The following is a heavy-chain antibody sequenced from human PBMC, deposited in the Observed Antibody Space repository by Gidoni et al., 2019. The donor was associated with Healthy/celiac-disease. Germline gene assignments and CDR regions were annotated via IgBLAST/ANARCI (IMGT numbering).Heavy chain of an antibody. V-gene: IGHV3-30*18. Sequence: QVQLVESGGGVVQPGRALRRSCAASGFTFSSYGMHWVRQAPGKGLGWVAVISYDGSNKYYADSVKGRFTISRDNSKNTLYLQMNSLRAEDTAVYYCAKGGGRSFGELDYWGQGTLVTVSS. CDR3: AKGGGRSFGELDY. CDR2: ISYDGSNK. J-gene: IGHJ4*02. D-gene: IGHD3-10*01. CDR1: GFTFSSYG.